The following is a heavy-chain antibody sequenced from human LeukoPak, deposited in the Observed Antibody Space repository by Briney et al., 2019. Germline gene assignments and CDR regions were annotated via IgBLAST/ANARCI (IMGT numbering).Heavy chain of an antibody. Sequence: GGSLRLSCAASGFTFDNYAMHWVRQAPGKGLEWVSLISGDGGNTYYADSVEGRFTISRDNSKNSLYLQMNSLRTEDTALYYCAKVRCRGSYFEYWGQGTLVTVSS. CDR1: GFTFDNYA. CDR3: AKVRCRGSYFEY. J-gene: IGHJ4*02. CDR2: ISGDGGNT. V-gene: IGHV3-43*02. D-gene: IGHD1-26*01.